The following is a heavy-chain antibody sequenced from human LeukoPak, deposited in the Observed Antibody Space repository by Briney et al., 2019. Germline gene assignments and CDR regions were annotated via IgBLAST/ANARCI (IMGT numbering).Heavy chain of an antibody. CDR1: GYTLTELS. CDR3: ARDILSVVVVAASRAFDI. D-gene: IGHD2-15*01. Sequence: ASVKVSCKVSGYTLTELSMHWVRQAPGKGLEWMGGFDPEDGETIYAQKFQGRVTMTRDTSTSTVYMELSSLRSEDTAVYYCARDILSVVVVAASRAFDIWGQGTMVTVSS. CDR2: FDPEDGET. J-gene: IGHJ3*02. V-gene: IGHV1-24*01.